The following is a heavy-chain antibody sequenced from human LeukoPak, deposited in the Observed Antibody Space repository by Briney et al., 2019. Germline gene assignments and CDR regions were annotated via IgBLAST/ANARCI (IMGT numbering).Heavy chain of an antibody. D-gene: IGHD4-11*01. Sequence: SETLSLTCTVSGGSISSYYWSWIRQPPGKGLEWIGYIYYSGSTNYNPSLKSRVTISVDTSKNQFSLKLSSVTAADTAVYYCASNYQAADDAFDIRGQGTMVTVSS. CDR2: IYYSGST. J-gene: IGHJ3*02. CDR1: GGSISSYY. CDR3: ASNYQAADDAFDI. V-gene: IGHV4-59*08.